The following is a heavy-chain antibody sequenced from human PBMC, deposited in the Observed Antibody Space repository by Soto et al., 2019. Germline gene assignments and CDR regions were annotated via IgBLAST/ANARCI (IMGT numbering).Heavy chain of an antibody. CDR2: ISGSGVRT. CDR3: ARDRDDYGDRDAFDI. Sequence: EVQLLESGGGLVQPGGSLRLSCAASGFIFTNYAMNWVRQAPGKGLEWVSSISGSGVRTYYADSVKGRFTISRDNSKSTLYLQMNSLRAEDTAVFYCARDRDDYGDRDAFDIWGQGTMVTVSS. CDR1: GFIFTNYA. J-gene: IGHJ3*02. D-gene: IGHD4-17*01. V-gene: IGHV3-23*01.